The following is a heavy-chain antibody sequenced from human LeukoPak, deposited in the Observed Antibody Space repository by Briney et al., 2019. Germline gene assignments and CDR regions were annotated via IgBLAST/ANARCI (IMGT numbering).Heavy chain of an antibody. CDR3: ARADCSSTSCPPIRDAFDI. V-gene: IGHV1-69*13. CDR2: IIPIFGTA. J-gene: IGHJ3*02. Sequence: GASVKVSCKASGGTFSSYAISWVRQAPGQGLEWMGGIIPIFGTANYAQKFQGRVKITADESTSTAYMELSSLRSEDTAVYYCARADCSSTSCPPIRDAFDIWGQGTMVTVSS. CDR1: GGTFSSYA. D-gene: IGHD2-2*01.